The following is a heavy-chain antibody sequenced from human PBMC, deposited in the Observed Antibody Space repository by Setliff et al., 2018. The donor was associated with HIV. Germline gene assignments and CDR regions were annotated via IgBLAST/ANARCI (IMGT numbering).Heavy chain of an antibody. V-gene: IGHV1-8*01. D-gene: IGHD1-1*01. J-gene: IGHJ4*02. CDR2: MNPNSGNT. CDR1: GYTFTSYD. Sequence: ASVKVSCKASGYTFTSYDINWVRQATGQGLEWMGWMNPNSGNTGYAQKFQGRVTMTRNTSISTAYMELSSLRSEDTAVYYCASARIPTGGTSTSLVYWGQGALVTVPQ. CDR3: ASARIPTGGTSTSLVY.